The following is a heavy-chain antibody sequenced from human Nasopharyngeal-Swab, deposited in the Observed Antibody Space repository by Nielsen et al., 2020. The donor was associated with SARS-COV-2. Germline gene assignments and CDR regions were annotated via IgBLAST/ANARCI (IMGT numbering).Heavy chain of an antibody. CDR3: ARGVGYDSSGYIPWY. Sequence: GESLKISCAASGFTFSDYYMSWIRQAPGKGLEWVSYISSSGSTIYYADSVKGRFTISRDNAKNSLYLQMNSLRAEDTAVYYCARGVGYDSSGYIPWYWGQGTLVTVSS. D-gene: IGHD3-22*01. CDR1: GFTFSDYY. V-gene: IGHV3-11*04. CDR2: ISSSGSTI. J-gene: IGHJ4*02.